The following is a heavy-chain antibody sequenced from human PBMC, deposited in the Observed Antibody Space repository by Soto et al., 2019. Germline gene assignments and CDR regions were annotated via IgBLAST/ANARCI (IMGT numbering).Heavy chain of an antibody. CDR1: GYTFAGHA. D-gene: IGHD2-15*01. CDR2: INAGNGNT. V-gene: IGHV1-3*01. Sequence: ASVKVSCKASGYTFAGHAIHWVRQAPRQRLEWMGWINAGNGNTKYSQKFQGRVTITRDTSASTVYMELSSLRSEDTAVYYCARDGVVTQGYFDYWGQRTLVTVSS. CDR3: ARDGVVTQGYFDY. J-gene: IGHJ4*02.